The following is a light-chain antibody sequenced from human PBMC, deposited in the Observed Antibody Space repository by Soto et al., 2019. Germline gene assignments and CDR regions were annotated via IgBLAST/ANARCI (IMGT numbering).Light chain of an antibody. CDR1: QGVSRK. CDR2: GAS. V-gene: IGKV3-15*01. J-gene: IGKJ4*01. CDR3: QQYHTWPIT. Sequence: DIVMTQSPATLSVAPGERVTFSCRASQGVSRKLAWYQHKPGQAPRLLISGASTGATGIPARFSGSGSGTEFTVTISSLQYEHCAIYYCQQYHTWPITFGGGTKVEIK.